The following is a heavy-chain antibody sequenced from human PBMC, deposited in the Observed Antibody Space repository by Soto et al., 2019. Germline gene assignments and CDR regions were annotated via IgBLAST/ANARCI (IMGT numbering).Heavy chain of an antibody. CDR2: ISGSGGST. J-gene: IGHJ4*02. Sequence: PGGSLRLSCAASGFTFSSYAMSWVRQAPGKGLEWVSAISGSGGSTYYADSVKGRFTISRDNSKNTLYLQMNSLRAEDTAVYYCASLLTENIVATIMNYWGQGTLVTVSS. V-gene: IGHV3-23*01. CDR3: ASLLTENIVATIMNY. D-gene: IGHD5-12*01. CDR1: GFTFSSYA.